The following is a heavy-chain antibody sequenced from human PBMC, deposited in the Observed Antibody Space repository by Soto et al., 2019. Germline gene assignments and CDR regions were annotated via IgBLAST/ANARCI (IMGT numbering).Heavy chain of an antibody. Sequence: GESLKISCKGSGYSFTSYWIGWVRQMPGKGLEWMGIIYPGDSDTRHSPSFQGQVTISADKSISTAYLQWSSPKASDTAMYYCARLDDSSGYYGAFQHWGQGTLVTVSS. CDR3: ARLDDSSGYYGAFQH. CDR2: IYPGDSDT. J-gene: IGHJ1*01. CDR1: GYSFTSYW. V-gene: IGHV5-51*01. D-gene: IGHD3-22*01.